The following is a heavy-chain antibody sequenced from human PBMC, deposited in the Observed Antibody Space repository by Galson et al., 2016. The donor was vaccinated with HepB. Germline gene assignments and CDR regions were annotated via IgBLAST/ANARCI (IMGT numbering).Heavy chain of an antibody. Sequence: PALVKPTQTLTLTCTFSGFSLTSSGMCVSWIRQPPGKALEWLARIDWDDDKYYSTSLKTRLTISKDTSRNQVVLTMTNVDPVDTATYYCARISRIDDYYYVMNVCGQGTTVTVSS. CDR2: IDWDDDK. V-gene: IGHV2-70*11. CDR3: ARISRIDDYYYVMNV. CDR1: GFSLTSSGMC. J-gene: IGHJ6*02.